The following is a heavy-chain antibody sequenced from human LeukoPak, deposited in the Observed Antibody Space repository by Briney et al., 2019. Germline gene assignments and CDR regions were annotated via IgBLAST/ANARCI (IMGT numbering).Heavy chain of an antibody. CDR3: ARDFDGDYGAR. CDR2: IYYSGST. Sequence: KPSETLSLTCTVSGSSISSYYWSWIRQPPGKGLEWIGYIYYSGSTNYNPSLKSRVTISVDTSKNQFSLRLTSVTAADTAVYFCARDFDGDYGARWGQGILVSVSP. J-gene: IGHJ4*02. V-gene: IGHV4-59*01. CDR1: GSSISSYY. D-gene: IGHD4-17*01.